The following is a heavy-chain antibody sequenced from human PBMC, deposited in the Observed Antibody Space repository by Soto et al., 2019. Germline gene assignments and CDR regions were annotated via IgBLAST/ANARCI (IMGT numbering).Heavy chain of an antibody. D-gene: IGHD6-19*01. CDR3: STDRDSSAWFPFDY. J-gene: IGHJ4*02. Sequence: EVHLLESGGGLVQPGGSLRLSCAASGFTFSSYAMSWVRQAPGKGLEWVSGISGSDGSTYYADSVKGRFTISRDNSKNTLYLQMHSLRAEDTAVYYCSTDRDSSAWFPFDYWGQGTLVSVSS. CDR1: GFTFSSYA. CDR2: ISGSDGST. V-gene: IGHV3-23*01.